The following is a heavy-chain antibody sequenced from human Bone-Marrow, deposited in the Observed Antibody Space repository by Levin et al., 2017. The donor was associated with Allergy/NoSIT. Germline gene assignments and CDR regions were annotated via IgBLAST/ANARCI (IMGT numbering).Heavy chain of an antibody. CDR3: ARDQGISADYGMDV. CDR2: ITISGSYI. J-gene: IGHJ6*02. Sequence: GGSLRLSCAGSGFAFNTYNLNWVRQAPGKGLEWVSTITISGSYIYYVDSVRGRFTVSRDNAKNSLYLQMNGLRAEDTGVYYCARDQGISADYGMDVWGQGTTVTVSS. V-gene: IGHV3-21*01. D-gene: IGHD6-13*01. CDR1: GFAFNTYN.